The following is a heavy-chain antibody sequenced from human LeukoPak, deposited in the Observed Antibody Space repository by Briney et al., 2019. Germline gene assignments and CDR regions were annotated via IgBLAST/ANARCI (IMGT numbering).Heavy chain of an antibody. V-gene: IGHV4-59*08. D-gene: IGHD6-19*01. Sequence: SETLSLTCTVSGGSISTYYWSWIRQPPGKGLEWIGYIYYNGATDYNPSLKSRVSISVDTSKNEFSLKLSSVTAADTALYYCARRTVTNGWFRIDYWGQGSLVIVSS. CDR2: IYYNGAT. CDR1: GGSISTYY. CDR3: ARRTVTNGWFRIDY. J-gene: IGHJ4*02.